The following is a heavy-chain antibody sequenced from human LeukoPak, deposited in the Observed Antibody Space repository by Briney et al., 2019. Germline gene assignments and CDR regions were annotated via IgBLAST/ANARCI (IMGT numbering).Heavy chain of an antibody. CDR3: ARDGSGFDY. Sequence: GGSLRLSCAASGFTFISYSMNWVRQAPGKGLEWVSSISSSSNYKYYADSVKGRFTISRDSAKNSLYLQMNSLRAEDTAVYYCARDGSGFDYWGQGTLVTVSS. CDR1: GFTFISYS. CDR2: ISSSSNYK. D-gene: IGHD6-25*01. J-gene: IGHJ4*02. V-gene: IGHV3-21*01.